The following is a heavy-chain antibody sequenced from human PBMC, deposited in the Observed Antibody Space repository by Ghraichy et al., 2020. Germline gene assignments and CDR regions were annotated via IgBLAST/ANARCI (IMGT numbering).Heavy chain of an antibody. Sequence: GSLRLSCTVSGGSISSYYWSWIRQPAGKGLEWIGRIYTSGSTNYNPSLKSRVTMSVDTSKNQFSLKLSSVTAADTAVYYCARDARDLYCSGGSCYQDYYYYYYMDVWGKGTTVTVSS. D-gene: IGHD2-15*01. CDR1: GGSISSYY. CDR2: IYTSGST. CDR3: ARDARDLYCSGGSCYQDYYYYYYMDV. V-gene: IGHV4-4*07. J-gene: IGHJ6*03.